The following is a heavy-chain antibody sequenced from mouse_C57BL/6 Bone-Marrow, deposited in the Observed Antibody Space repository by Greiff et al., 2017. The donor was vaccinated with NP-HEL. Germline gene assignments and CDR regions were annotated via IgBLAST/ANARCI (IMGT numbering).Heavy chain of an antibody. CDR3: VSPITTVVDYYAMDY. J-gene: IGHJ4*01. CDR2: IYPGDGDT. V-gene: IGHV1-82*01. Sequence: QVQLQQSGPELVKPGASVKISCKASGYAFSSSWMNWVKQRPGKGLEWIGRIYPGDGDTNYNGKFKGKATLTADKSSSTAYMQLSSLTSEDSAVYFCVSPITTVVDYYAMDYWGQGTSVTVSS. CDR1: GYAFSSSW. D-gene: IGHD1-1*01.